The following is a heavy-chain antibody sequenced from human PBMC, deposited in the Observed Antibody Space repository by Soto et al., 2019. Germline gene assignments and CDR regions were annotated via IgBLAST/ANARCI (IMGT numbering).Heavy chain of an antibody. Sequence: GSLRLFCGASGFTFSDKAMAWVRQGPRKGLEGVSSISXXXDXTXXXDXXXXRFAVSRDNSKNTLFLHMKSLGAEGTPVYYCAKSLSTAVNYGLDVWGQGTSLTVYS. J-gene: IGHJ6*02. CDR3: AKSLSTAVNYGLDV. V-gene: IGHV3-23*01. CDR2: ISXXXDXT. D-gene: IGHD2-2*01. CDR1: GFTFSDKA.